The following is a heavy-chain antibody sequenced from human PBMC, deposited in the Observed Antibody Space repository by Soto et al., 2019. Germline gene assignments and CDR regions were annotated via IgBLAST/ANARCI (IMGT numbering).Heavy chain of an antibody. J-gene: IGHJ4*02. CDR3: ARDMTRTVVPYFDF. CDR1: GGTFSNYV. Sequence: QVQLVQSGAEVKKPGSSVKVSCKAPGGTFSNYVVNWVRQAPGQGLEWMGRIIPISGAANYAQKFQGRVTITADKSTSTSYMELSSLRSEDTAVYYCARDMTRTVVPYFDFWGQGTLVTVSS. V-gene: IGHV1-69*06. D-gene: IGHD1-7*01. CDR2: IIPISGAA.